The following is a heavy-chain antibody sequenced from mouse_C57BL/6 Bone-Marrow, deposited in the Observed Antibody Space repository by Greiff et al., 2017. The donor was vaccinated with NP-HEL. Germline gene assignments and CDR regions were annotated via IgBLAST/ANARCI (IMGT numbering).Heavy chain of an antibody. V-gene: IGHV1-7*01. CDR1: GYTFPSYW. D-gene: IGHD1-1*01. CDR2: INPSSGYT. J-gene: IGHJ1*03. CDR3: NYYGSSYGDLYWYFDV. Sequence: VQLQQSGAELAKPGASVKLSCKASGYTFPSYWMHWVKQRPGQGLEWIGYINPSSGYTKYNQKFKDKATLTADKSSSTAYMQLSSLTYEDSAVYYCNYYGSSYGDLYWYFDVWGTGTTVTVSS.